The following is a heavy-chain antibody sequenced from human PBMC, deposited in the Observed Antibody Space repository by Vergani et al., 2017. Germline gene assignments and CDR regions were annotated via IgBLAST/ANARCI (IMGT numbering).Heavy chain of an antibody. CDR1: GITFKNAW. D-gene: IGHD2-2*02. J-gene: IGHJ4*02. Sequence: EVQVVESGGGLIKPGGSLRLSCVVSGITFKNAWINWVRQAPGKGLEWIGRIRSKNDGGTADYAAPLKGRFTISRDDSKDSAFLLVNNLKTEDTAVYFCYTDYHDYWGQRAQVTVSS. CDR3: YTDYHDY. V-gene: IGHV3-15*01. CDR2: IRSKNDGGTA.